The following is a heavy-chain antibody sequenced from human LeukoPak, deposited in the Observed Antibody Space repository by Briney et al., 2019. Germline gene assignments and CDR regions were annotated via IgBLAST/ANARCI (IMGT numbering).Heavy chain of an antibody. D-gene: IGHD3-22*01. V-gene: IGHV3-30-3*01. J-gene: IGHJ4*02. Sequence: PGRSLRLSCAASGFTFSSYAMHWVRQAPGKGLEWVAVISYDGSNKYYADSVKGRFTISRDNSKNTLYLQMNSLRAEDTAVYYCCADSSGLDYWGQGTLVTVSS. CDR3: CADSSGLDY. CDR2: ISYDGSNK. CDR1: GFTFSSYA.